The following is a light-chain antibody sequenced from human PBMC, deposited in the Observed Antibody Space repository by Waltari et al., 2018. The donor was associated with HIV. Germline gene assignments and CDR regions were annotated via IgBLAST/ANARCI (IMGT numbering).Light chain of an antibody. V-gene: IGLV3-25*03. CDR1: ALANQF. Sequence: SFDLRQAPALSVSPGQTARITSSGDALANQFCSWYQQQPGQAPVLVIYNDNERHSGIPQRFSGSSSGTTATLTISGVQAEDEADYYCQSADSSVTYEVVFGGGTKLTVL. CDR3: QSADSSVTYEVV. J-gene: IGLJ3*02. CDR2: NDN.